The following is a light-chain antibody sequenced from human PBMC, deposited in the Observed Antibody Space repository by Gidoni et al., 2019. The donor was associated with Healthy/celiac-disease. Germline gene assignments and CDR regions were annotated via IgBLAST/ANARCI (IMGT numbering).Light chain of an antibody. CDR2: EGN. CDR3: CSYAGSSTYVL. V-gene: IGLV2-23*01. Sequence: HSALTQPASVSGSPAQSITISCTGTSSDVGNYNLVSWYQQHPGKAPKLLIYEGNKRPSGISNRFSGSKSGNTASLTISGLQAEDEADYYCCSYAGSSTYVLFGGGTKLTVL. CDR1: SSDVGNYNL. J-gene: IGLJ2*01.